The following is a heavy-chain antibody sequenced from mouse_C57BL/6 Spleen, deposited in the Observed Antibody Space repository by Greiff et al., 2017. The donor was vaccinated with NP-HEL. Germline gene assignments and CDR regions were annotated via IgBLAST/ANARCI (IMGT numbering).Heavy chain of an antibody. V-gene: IGHV5-17*01. J-gene: IGHJ2*01. CDR2: ISSGSSTI. CDR3: ARNYYGSSVPDY. D-gene: IGHD1-1*01. Sequence: DVKLVESGGGLVKPGGSLKLSCAASGFTFSDYGMHWVRQAPEKGLEWVAYISSGSSTIYYADTVKGRFTISRDNAKNTLFLQMTSLRSEDTAMYYCARNYYGSSVPDYWGQGTTLTVAS. CDR1: GFTFSDYG.